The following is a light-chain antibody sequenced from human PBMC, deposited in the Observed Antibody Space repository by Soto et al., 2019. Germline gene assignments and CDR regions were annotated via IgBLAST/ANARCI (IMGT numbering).Light chain of an antibody. CDR2: DAS. V-gene: IGKV1-33*01. J-gene: IGKJ5*01. CDR3: QPYDNLPCT. CDR1: QDISNY. Sequence: DIQIPQSPSSLSVSVVDRVTNTCQASQDISNYLNWYQQKSGKAPKLLIYDASYLEAGVPSWCSRGGSATDFTFTISILQPEDIATYYCQPYDNLPCTFGQGTRLEI.